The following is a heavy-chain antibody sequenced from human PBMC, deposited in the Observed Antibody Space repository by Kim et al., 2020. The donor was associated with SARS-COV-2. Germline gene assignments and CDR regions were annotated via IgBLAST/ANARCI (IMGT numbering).Heavy chain of an antibody. CDR1: GFTFSGYW. CDR3: VASFDY. V-gene: IGHV3-7*01. J-gene: IGHJ4*02. Sequence: GGSLRLSCAASGFTFSGYWMTWVRQAPGKGPEWVANINQDGSQRNYVDSMKGRVTISRDNAKTSLFLQINNLRVEDTAIYYCVASFDYWGQGTLVIVSS. CDR2: INQDGSQR. D-gene: IGHD1-26*01.